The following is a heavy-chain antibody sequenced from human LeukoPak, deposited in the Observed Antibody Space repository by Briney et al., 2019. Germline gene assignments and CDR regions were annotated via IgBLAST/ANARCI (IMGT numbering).Heavy chain of an antibody. CDR1: GGSFSGYY. CDR2: IYYSGST. D-gene: IGHD4/OR15-4a*01. V-gene: IGHV4-31*11. Sequence: NPSETLSLTCAVYGGSFSGYYWSWIRQHPGKGLEWIGYIYYSGSTYYNPSLKSRVTISVDTSKNQFPLKLSSVTAAGTAVYYGARWRGATTYFDYWGQGTLVTVSS. CDR3: ARWRGATTYFDY. J-gene: IGHJ4*02.